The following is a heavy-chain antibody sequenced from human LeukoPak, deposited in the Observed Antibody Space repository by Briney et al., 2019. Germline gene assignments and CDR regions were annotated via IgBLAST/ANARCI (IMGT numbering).Heavy chain of an antibody. J-gene: IGHJ4*02. CDR1: GLSFSNYW. CDR3: ASGYTYVRLGDH. Sequence: PGGSLRLSCAVSGLSFSNYWMHWVRQAPGKGLVWVARTNLHGTTVDYADSVKGRFTISRDNAKNTLFLQMNSLRTEDTSIYYCASGYTYVRLGDHWGQGTLGTVSS. V-gene: IGHV3-74*01. D-gene: IGHD5-18*01. CDR2: TNLHGTTV.